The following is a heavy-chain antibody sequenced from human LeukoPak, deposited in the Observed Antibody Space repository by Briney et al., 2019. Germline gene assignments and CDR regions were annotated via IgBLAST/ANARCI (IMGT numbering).Heavy chain of an antibody. CDR2: ISSDGTIK. CDR1: GXTFSSYP. CDR3: VREVVGAIYFDY. D-gene: IGHD1-26*01. J-gene: IGHJ4*02. Sequence: GRSLRLSCAASGXTFSSYPMHWVRQAPGRGQEWVAVISSDGTIKYYADSVKGRFTISRDNSKNTLYLQTNSLRVEDTAVYYCVREVVGAIYFDYWGQGALVTASS. V-gene: IGHV3-30-3*01.